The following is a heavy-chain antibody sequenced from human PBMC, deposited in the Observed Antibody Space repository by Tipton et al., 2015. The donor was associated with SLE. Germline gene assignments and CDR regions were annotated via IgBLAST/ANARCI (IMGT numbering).Heavy chain of an antibody. Sequence: GSLRLSCAASGFTFSSYAMSWVRQAPGKGLEWVSAISGSGGSTYYADSVKGRFTISRDNSKNTLYLQMNSLRAEDTGVYFCANGRQGLVATRDFWGQGTLVTVSS. V-gene: IGHV3-23*01. D-gene: IGHD2-21*02. J-gene: IGHJ4*02. CDR1: GFTFSSYA. CDR2: ISGSGGST. CDR3: ANGRQGLVATRDF.